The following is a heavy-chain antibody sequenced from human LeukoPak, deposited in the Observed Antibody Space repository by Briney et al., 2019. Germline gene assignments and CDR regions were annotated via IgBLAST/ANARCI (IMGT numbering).Heavy chain of an antibody. J-gene: IGHJ6*03. D-gene: IGHD1-26*01. CDR1: GYSISSGYF. CDR3: ARASGWGSGSYRRYYYYYYMDV. V-gene: IGHV4-38-2*02. CDR2: IYTSGST. Sequence: PSETLSLTCTVSGYSISSGYFWGWIRQPPGKGLEWIGRIYTSGSTNYNPSLKSRVTISVDTSKNQFSLKLSSVTAADTAVYYCARASGWGSGSYRRYYYYYYMDVWGKGTTVTVSS.